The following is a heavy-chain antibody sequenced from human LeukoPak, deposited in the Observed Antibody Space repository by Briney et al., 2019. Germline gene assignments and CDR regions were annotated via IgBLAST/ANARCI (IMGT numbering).Heavy chain of an antibody. Sequence: PGGTLRLFCAASVLIFKSHCMHWARHAPGKGLEWVAFIRFDGSDEHYAASVKGRFTIARDNSKNTLYLQMNSLRAEDTAVYYCAKDRRGSCNAGSCYCCDYWGRGALVTVP. CDR2: IRFDGSDE. CDR1: VLIFKSHC. D-gene: IGHD2-15*01. J-gene: IGHJ4*02. V-gene: IGHV3-30*02. CDR3: AKDRRGSCNAGSCYCCDY.